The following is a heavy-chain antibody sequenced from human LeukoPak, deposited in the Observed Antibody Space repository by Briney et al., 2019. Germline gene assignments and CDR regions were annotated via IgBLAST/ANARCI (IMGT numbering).Heavy chain of an antibody. Sequence: SGGSLRLSCAASGFTVSSNYMSWVRQAPGKGLEWVSVIYSGGSTYYADSVKGRFTISRENSKNTLYLQMNSLRAEDTAVYYCAREATITRFGYWGQGTLVTVSS. V-gene: IGHV3-53*01. J-gene: IGHJ4*02. CDR3: AREATITRFGY. D-gene: IGHD5-24*01. CDR2: IYSGGST. CDR1: GFTVSSNY.